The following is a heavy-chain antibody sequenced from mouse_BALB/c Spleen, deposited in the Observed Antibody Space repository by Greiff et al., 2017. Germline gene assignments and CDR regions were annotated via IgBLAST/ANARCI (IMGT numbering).Heavy chain of an antibody. J-gene: IGHJ4*01. CDR3: ARRGNYDYYAMDY. Sequence: EVKLMESGGGLVKPGGSLKLSCAASGFAFSSYDMSWVRQTPEKRLEWVAYISSGGGSTYYPDTVKGRFTISRDNAKNTLYLQMSSLKSEDTAMYYCARRGNYDYYAMDYWGQGTSVTGSS. V-gene: IGHV5-12-1*01. CDR2: ISSGGGST. CDR1: GFAFSSYD. D-gene: IGHD2-1*01.